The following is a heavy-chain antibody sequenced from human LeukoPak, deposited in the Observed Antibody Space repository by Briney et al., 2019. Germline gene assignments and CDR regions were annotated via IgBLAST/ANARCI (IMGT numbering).Heavy chain of an antibody. D-gene: IGHD2-15*01. CDR2: IRYDGSNK. CDR3: AKDHRYCSGGSCYSDWFDP. V-gene: IGHV3-30*02. Sequence: PGGSLRLSCAASGFTFSSYGMHWVRQAPGKGLEWGAFIRYDGSNKYYADSVKGRFTISRDNSKNTLYLQMNSLRAEDTAVYYCAKDHRYCSGGSCYSDWFDPWGQGTLVTVSS. CDR1: GFTFSSYG. J-gene: IGHJ5*02.